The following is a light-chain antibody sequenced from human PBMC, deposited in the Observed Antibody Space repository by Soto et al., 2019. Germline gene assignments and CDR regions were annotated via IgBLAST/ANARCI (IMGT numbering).Light chain of an antibody. CDR3: GTWDSSLSAVV. Sequence: QSVLTQPPSVSAAPGQEVTISCSGSSSNVGHNYVSWYQQLPGTAPKLLIYDNTKRPSGIPDRFSGSKSGTSATLGITGLQTGDEADYYCGTWDSSLSAVVFGGGTKLTVL. CDR2: DNT. J-gene: IGLJ2*01. CDR1: SSNVGHNY. V-gene: IGLV1-51*01.